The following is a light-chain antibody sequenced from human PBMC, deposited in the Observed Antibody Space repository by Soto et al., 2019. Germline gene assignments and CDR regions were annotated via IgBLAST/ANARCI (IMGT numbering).Light chain of an antibody. CDR3: QQTYTTPRT. Sequence: DIQMTQSPSSLSASVGDRVTITCRASPSISSFLNWYQQKPGEAPKILIYAATSLHSGVTSRFSVSGSATDFTLTISSLQPEDFATYYGQQTYTTPRTVGQGTTVEI. CDR2: AAT. J-gene: IGKJ1*01. CDR1: PSISSF. V-gene: IGKV1-39*01.